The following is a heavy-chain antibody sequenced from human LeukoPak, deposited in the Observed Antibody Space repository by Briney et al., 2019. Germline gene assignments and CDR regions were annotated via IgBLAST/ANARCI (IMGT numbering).Heavy chain of an antibody. J-gene: IGHJ4*02. Sequence: SETLSLTCAVSGYSISSGYYWGWVRQPPGEGLEWIGSIYHSGNSYYNPSLRSRVTISVDTSKNQFFLKVSSVTAADAAVYYCARRAGSGWPTFDYWGQGTLVTVSS. CDR2: IYHSGNS. CDR3: ARRAGSGWPTFDY. D-gene: IGHD6-19*01. V-gene: IGHV4-38-2*01. CDR1: GYSISSGYY.